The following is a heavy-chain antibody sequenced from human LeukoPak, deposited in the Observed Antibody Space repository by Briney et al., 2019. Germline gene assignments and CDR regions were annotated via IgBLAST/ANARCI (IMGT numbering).Heavy chain of an antibody. CDR1: GGSISSSSYY. V-gene: IGHV4-39*01. CDR3: ARVSGRWLQLMGYWYFDL. J-gene: IGHJ2*01. D-gene: IGHD5-24*01. CDR2: IYYSGST. Sequence: SETLSLTCTVSGGSISSSSYYWGWIRQPPGKGLEWIGSIYYSGSTYYNPSLKSRVTISVDTSKNQFSLKLSSVTAADTAVYYCARVSGRWLQLMGYWYFDLWGRGTLVTVSS.